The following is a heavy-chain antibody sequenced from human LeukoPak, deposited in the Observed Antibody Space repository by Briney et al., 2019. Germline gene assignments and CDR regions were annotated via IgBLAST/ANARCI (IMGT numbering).Heavy chain of an antibody. J-gene: IGHJ4*02. D-gene: IGHD6-19*01. CDR2: IGNSDSGSRI. Sequence: GGSLRLSCAASGFTFSSFSMNWVRQAPGKGLEWLSYIGNSDSGSRIYDADSVKGRFTISRDNAKNSLYLEMNSLRVEDTAVYYCARDLGIAVADPDHGGRGTLVSVSS. V-gene: IGHV3-48*04. CDR3: ARDLGIAVADPDH. CDR1: GFTFSSFS.